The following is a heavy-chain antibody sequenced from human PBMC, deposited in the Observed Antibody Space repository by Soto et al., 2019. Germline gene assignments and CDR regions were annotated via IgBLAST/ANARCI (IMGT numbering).Heavy chain of an antibody. D-gene: IGHD5-12*01. V-gene: IGHV4-39*01. Sequence: QLQLQESGPGLVKPSETLSLTCTVPGGSISSSSYYWGWIRQPPGKGLEWIGSIYYSGSTYYNPSLKSRVTISVDTSKNQFSLKLSSVTAADTAVYYCARPQGGDGYNFAYWGQGTLVTVSS. CDR2: IYYSGST. J-gene: IGHJ4*02. CDR1: GGSISSSSYY. CDR3: ARPQGGDGYNFAY.